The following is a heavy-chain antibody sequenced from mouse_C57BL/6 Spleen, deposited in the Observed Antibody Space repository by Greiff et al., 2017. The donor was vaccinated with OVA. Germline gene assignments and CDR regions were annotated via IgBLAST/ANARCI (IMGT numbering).Heavy chain of an antibody. J-gene: IGHJ1*03. CDR1: GFTFSDYY. D-gene: IGHD2-4*01. CDR2: INYDGSST. V-gene: IGHV5-16*01. CDR3: ARSYYDYERGYFDV. Sequence: EVHLVESEGGLVQPGSSMKLSCTASGFTFSDYYMAWVRQVPEKGLEWVANINYDGSSTYYLDSLKSRFIISRDNAKNILYLQMSSLKSEDTATYYCARSYYDYERGYFDVWGTGTTVTVSS.